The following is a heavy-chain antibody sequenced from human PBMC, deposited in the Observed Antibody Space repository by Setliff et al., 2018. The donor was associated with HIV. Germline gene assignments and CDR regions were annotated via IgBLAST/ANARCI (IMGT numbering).Heavy chain of an antibody. V-gene: IGHV4-59*04. CDR3: ARHRDPPGTSWIYYYYYMDL. D-gene: IGHD6-13*01. Sequence: SETLSLTCTVSGGSIRSHYWSWIRQPPGKRLEWLGSIYSSGSPSYNPSLSSRLTISVDTSKNHVSLRLTSVTAADTGVYYCARHRDPPGTSWIYYYYYMDLWGEGTTVTVSS. J-gene: IGHJ6*03. CDR2: IYSSGSP. CDR1: GGSIRSHY.